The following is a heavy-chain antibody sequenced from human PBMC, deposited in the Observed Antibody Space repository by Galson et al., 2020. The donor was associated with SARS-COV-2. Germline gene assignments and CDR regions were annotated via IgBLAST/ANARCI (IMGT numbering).Heavy chain of an antibody. J-gene: IGHJ6*02. CDR2: IKQDGSEK. D-gene: IGHD3-10*01. CDR3: ARDSLAFGDNPYYYGMDV. V-gene: IGHV3-7*01. Sequence: GGSLRLSCAASGFTFSSYWMSWVRHAPGKGLEWVANIKQDGSEKYYVDSVKGRFTISRDNAKNSLYLQMNSLRAEDTAVYYCARDSLAFGDNPYYYGMDVWGQGTTVTVSS. CDR1: GFTFSSYW.